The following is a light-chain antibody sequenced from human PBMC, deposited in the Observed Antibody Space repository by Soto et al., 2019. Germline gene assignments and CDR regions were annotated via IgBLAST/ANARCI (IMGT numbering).Light chain of an antibody. V-gene: IGLV2-14*01. CDR3: SSYTSSGTLV. Sequence: LTQPASVSGSPGQSITISCTGTSNDVGGYKFVSWYQQHPGKAPKLMIYEVSNRPSGVSNRFSGSKSGYMASLTISGLQAEDEADYYCSSYTSSGTLVFGAGTKVTVL. CDR1: SNDVGGYKF. J-gene: IGLJ1*01. CDR2: EVS.